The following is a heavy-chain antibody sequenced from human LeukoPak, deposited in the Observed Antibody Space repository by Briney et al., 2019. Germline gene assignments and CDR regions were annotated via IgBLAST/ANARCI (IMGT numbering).Heavy chain of an antibody. CDR3: ARGGATLDY. Sequence: SETLSLTCTVSGGSINSYYWSWIRQPRGKGLEWIGFIYYSGSTNYNPSLKSRVTISVDTSKNHFSLKLSSVTAADTAVYYCARGGATLDYWGQGTLVTVSS. D-gene: IGHD1-26*01. V-gene: IGHV4-59*01. CDR2: IYYSGST. CDR1: GGSINSYY. J-gene: IGHJ4*02.